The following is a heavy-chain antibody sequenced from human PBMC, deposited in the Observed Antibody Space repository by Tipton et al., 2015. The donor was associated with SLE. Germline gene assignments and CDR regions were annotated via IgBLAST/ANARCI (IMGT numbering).Heavy chain of an antibody. CDR3: TTDKGKAGYSSKGASY. J-gene: IGHJ4*02. V-gene: IGHV3-15*01. Sequence: LTCTVSGYSISSGYYWGWIRQPPGKGLEWVGRIKSKTDGGTTDYAAPVKGRFTISRDDSKNTLYLQMNSLKTEDTAVYYCTTDKGKAGYSSKGASYWGQGPLVTVSS. D-gene: IGHD6-19*01. CDR1: GYSISSGYY. CDR2: IKSKTDGGTT.